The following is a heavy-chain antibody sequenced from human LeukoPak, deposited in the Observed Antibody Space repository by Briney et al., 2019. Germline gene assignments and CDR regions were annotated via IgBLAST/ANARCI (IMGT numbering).Heavy chain of an antibody. CDR1: GFTFSSYA. V-gene: IGHV3-30*04. CDR3: ARDVGSWYEIVYYYYYYGMDV. D-gene: IGHD6-13*01. Sequence: PGGSLRLSCAASGFTFSSYAMHWVRQAPGKGLEWVAVISYDGSNKYYADSVKGRFTISRDNSKNTLYLQMNSLRAEDTAVYYCARDVGSWYEIVYYYYYYGMDVWGQGTTVTVSS. CDR2: ISYDGSNK. J-gene: IGHJ6*02.